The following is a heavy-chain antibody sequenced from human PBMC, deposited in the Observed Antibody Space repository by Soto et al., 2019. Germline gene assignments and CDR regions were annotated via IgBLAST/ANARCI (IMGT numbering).Heavy chain of an antibody. CDR1: GFTFSSYA. CDR2: ISYDGSNK. D-gene: IGHD2-2*01. Sequence: ESGGGVVQPGRSLRLFCAASGFTFSSYAMHWVRQAPGKGLEWVAVISYDGSNKYYADSVKGRFTISRDNSKNTLYLQMNSLRAEDTAVYYCARGGGTSYYYYGMDVWGQGTTVTVSS. CDR3: ARGGGTSYYYYGMDV. V-gene: IGHV3-30-3*01. J-gene: IGHJ6*02.